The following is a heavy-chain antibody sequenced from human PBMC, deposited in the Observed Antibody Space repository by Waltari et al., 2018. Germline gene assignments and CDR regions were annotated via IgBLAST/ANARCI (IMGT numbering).Heavy chain of an antibody. CDR3: TRTRYCSTTSCQVDWFDP. Sequence: QGPGKGLVWVSRMNGDGGSTSYADSVKGRFTISRDNANNRLHLQMNSLRAEDTAVYYCTRTRYCSTTSCQVDWFDPWGQGTLVTVSS. V-gene: IGHV3-74*01. D-gene: IGHD2-2*01. J-gene: IGHJ5*02. CDR2: MNGDGGST.